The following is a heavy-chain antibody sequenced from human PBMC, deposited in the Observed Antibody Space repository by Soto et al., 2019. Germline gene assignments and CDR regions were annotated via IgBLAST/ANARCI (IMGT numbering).Heavy chain of an antibody. Sequence: EVQLVESEGGSVQRGGSLRLSCAASGFTFNYYWMHWVRQAPGQGLVWVSHIHSDGSTTTYADSVKGRFTISRDNAKNTLYLQMNSLRAEDTAVYYGVRGDKGGFDLWGQGTTVTVSS. CDR2: IHSDGSTT. CDR3: VRGDKGGFDL. J-gene: IGHJ3*01. V-gene: IGHV3-74*01. D-gene: IGHD2-21*02. CDR1: GFTFNYYW.